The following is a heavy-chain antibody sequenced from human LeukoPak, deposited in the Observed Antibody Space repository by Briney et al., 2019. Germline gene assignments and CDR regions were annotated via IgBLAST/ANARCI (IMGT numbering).Heavy chain of an antibody. CDR2: IIPIFGTA. V-gene: IGHV1-69*05. CDR1: GGTFSSYA. D-gene: IGHD6-13*01. Sequence: ASVKVSCKASGGTFSSYAISWVRQAPGQGLEWMGRIIPIFGTANYAQKFQGRVTITTDESTSTAYMELSSLRSEDTAVYYCARDEVSSTWHDDRRLDYWGQGTLVTVPS. J-gene: IGHJ4*02. CDR3: ARDEVSSTWHDDRRLDY.